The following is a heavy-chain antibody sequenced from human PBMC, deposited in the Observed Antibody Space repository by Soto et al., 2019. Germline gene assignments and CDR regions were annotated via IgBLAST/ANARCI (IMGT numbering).Heavy chain of an antibody. D-gene: IGHD3-3*01. J-gene: IGHJ4*02. CDR3: ARELNYDYWNGYSSQGYLDN. CDR2: INPSGGST. CDR1: GYTFASYY. V-gene: IGHV1-46*01. Sequence: ASVKVSCKASGYTFASYYMHWVRQAPGQGLEWMGIINPSGGSTSYAQKFQGRVTMTRDTSTSTVYMELSSLRSEDTAVYYCARELNYDYWNGYSSQGYLDNWGQGTKVTVYS.